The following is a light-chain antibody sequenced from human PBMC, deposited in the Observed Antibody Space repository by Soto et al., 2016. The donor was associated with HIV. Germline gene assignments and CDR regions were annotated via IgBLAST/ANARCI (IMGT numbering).Light chain of an antibody. CDR1: KLGDKY. CDR3: QAWDSSTEV. Sequence: SYELTQPPSVSVSPGQTANITCSGDKLGDKYASWYQQKPGQSPILVIFQDNKRPSGIPERFSGSNSGNTATLTISGTQAMDGADYYCQAWDSSTEVFGTGTKVTVL. J-gene: IGLJ1*01. CDR2: QDN. V-gene: IGLV3-1*01.